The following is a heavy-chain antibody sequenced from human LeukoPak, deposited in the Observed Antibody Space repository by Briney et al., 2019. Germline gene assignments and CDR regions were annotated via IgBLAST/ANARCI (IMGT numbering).Heavy chain of an antibody. J-gene: IGHJ3*02. V-gene: IGHV3-13*04. CDR3: ARVSLSTSGYDDALEI. D-gene: IGHD5-12*01. Sequence: PGGSLRLSCAASGFTLSNYDMHWVRQPTGKGLEWVSAIGRHGDTYYAASVKGRFTISREYAKNSLYLQMNSLRVGDTAVYYCARVSLSTSGYDDALEIWGQGTAVTVSS. CDR1: GFTLSNYD. CDR2: IGRHGDT.